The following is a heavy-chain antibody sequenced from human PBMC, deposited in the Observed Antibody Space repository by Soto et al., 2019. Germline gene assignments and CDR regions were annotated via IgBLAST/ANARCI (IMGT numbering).Heavy chain of an antibody. CDR3: ARDLGYSYGYYYYGMDV. J-gene: IGHJ6*02. V-gene: IGHV3-64*01. CDR2: ISSNGGST. Sequence: GGSLRLSCAASGFTVSSYAMHWVRQAPGKGLEYVSAISSNGGSTYYANSVKGRFTISRDNSKNTLYLQMGSLRAEDMAVYYCARDLGYSYGYYYYGMDVWGQGTTVTVSS. D-gene: IGHD5-18*01. CDR1: GFTVSSYA.